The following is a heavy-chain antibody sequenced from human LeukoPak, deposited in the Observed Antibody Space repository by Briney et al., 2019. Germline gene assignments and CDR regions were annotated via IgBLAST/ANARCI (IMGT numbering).Heavy chain of an antibody. V-gene: IGHV3-30*18. Sequence: GRSLRLSCAASGFTFSSYGMHWVRQAPGKGLEWVAVIWYDGSNEFYADSVKGRFTISRDNSKNTLYLQMNSLRVEDTAVYYCAKDIGSGWFPQGEYWGQGTLVTVSS. D-gene: IGHD6-19*01. J-gene: IGHJ4*02. CDR2: IWYDGSNE. CDR3: AKDIGSGWFPQGEY. CDR1: GFTFSSYG.